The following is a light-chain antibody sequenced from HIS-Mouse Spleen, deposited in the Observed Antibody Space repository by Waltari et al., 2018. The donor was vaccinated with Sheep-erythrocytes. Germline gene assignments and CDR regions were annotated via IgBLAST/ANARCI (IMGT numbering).Light chain of an antibody. V-gene: IGLV2-23*01. CDR2: EGS. Sequence: QSALTQPASVSGSPGQSITISCTGTSSDVGRYNLVSWYQQHPGKAPKLMIYEGSNRPSGVSNRFSGSQSGNAASLTISGLQAEDEADYYCCSYAGSSTPWVFGGGTKLTVL. CDR3: CSYAGSSTPWV. J-gene: IGLJ3*02. CDR1: SSDVGRYNL.